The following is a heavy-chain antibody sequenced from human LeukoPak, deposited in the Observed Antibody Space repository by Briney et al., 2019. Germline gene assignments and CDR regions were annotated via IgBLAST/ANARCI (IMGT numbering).Heavy chain of an antibody. CDR2: IRASGGST. CDR1: GFTFSSHA. CDR3: AKERPDYGDFVV. V-gene: IGHV3-23*01. D-gene: IGHD4-17*01. Sequence: GGSLRLSCAASGFTFSSHAMSWVRQAPGKGLEWVSLIRASGGSTYYADSVKGRFTISRDNSKNIPGLQMNSLRAEDTAVYYCAKERPDYGDFVVWGQGILVTVSS. J-gene: IGHJ4*02.